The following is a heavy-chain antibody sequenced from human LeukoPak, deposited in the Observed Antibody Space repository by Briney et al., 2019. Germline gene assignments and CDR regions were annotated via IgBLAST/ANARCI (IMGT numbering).Heavy chain of an antibody. D-gene: IGHD5-18*01. Sequence: SETLSLTCTVSGGSISSSSYYWGWIRQPPGKGLEWIGTIYYSGSTYYNPSLKSRVTISVDTSKNQFSLKLSSVTAADTAVYYCARHGGSSYGSYYFDFWGQGTLVTVSS. CDR1: GGSISSSSYY. CDR3: ARHGGSSYGSYYFDF. J-gene: IGHJ4*02. V-gene: IGHV4-39*01. CDR2: IYYSGST.